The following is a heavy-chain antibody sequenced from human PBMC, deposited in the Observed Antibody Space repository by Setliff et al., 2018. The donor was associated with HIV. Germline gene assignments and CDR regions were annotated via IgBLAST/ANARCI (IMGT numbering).Heavy chain of an antibody. CDR2: IYHSEYT. Sequence: SETLSLTCAVSGVSISSGPYYWGWIRQPPGKGLEWIGEIYHSEYTNYNPSLKSRVSMSVDKSKNQFSVKLTSVTAADTAVYYCARGHCSGTNCYGVDYYGMDVWGQGTTVTVSS. V-gene: IGHV4-61*05. J-gene: IGHJ6*02. CDR1: GVSISSGPYY. CDR3: ARGHCSGTNCYGVDYYGMDV. D-gene: IGHD2-2*01.